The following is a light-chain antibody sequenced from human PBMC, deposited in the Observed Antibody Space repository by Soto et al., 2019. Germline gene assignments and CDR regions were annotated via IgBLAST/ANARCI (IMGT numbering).Light chain of an antibody. J-gene: IGLJ1*01. Sequence: QSVLTQPASVSGCPGQSITISCTGANSDVGSYNLVSWYQQHPGKAPKLVIYKGTERPSGVSNRFSGSKSGNTASLTISGLQAEDEADYYCCSYAGSITFYVFGTGTKVTVL. CDR3: CSYAGSITFYV. CDR1: NSDVGSYNL. CDR2: KGT. V-gene: IGLV2-23*01.